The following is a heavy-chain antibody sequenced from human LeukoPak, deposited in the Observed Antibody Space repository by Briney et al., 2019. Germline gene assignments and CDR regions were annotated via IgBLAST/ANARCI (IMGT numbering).Heavy chain of an antibody. Sequence: PGGSLRLSCSAYGFAFSSYRMSWVPQAPGKGLEGGSVISGSGDSTYYADSVKGRYTISRDNSKNTLYLQMNSLRAEDTAVYYCAKGGIVVVVAAYYPFDYWGPGTLVTVSS. D-gene: IGHD2-15*01. V-gene: IGHV3-23*01. CDR3: AKGGIVVVVAAYYPFDY. CDR1: GFAFSSYR. CDR2: ISGSGDST. J-gene: IGHJ4*02.